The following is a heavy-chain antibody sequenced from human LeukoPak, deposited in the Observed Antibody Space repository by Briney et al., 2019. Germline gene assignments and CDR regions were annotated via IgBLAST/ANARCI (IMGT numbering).Heavy chain of an antibody. CDR2: IYPGDSDT. J-gene: IGHJ4*02. CDR3: ARHEGYCSSTSCYEQFDY. CDR1: GYSFTSYW. V-gene: IGHV5-51*01. Sequence: GKSLKISCKGSGYSFTSYWIGWVRQMPGKGLGWMGIIYPGDSDTRYSPSFQGQVTISADKSISTAYLQWSSLKASDTAMYYCARHEGYCSSTSCYEQFDYWGQGTLVTVSS. D-gene: IGHD2-2*01.